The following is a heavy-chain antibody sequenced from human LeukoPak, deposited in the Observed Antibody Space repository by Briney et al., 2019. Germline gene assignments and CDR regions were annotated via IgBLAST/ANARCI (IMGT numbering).Heavy chain of an antibody. Sequence: SVKVSCKASGGTFSSYAISWVRQAPGQGLEWMGGIIPIFGTANYAQKFQGRVTITADESTSTAYMELSSLRPEDTAVYYCARGDLSVSGSALAFDYWGQGTLVTVSS. D-gene: IGHD1-26*01. V-gene: IGHV1-69*13. CDR3: ARGDLSVSGSALAFDY. J-gene: IGHJ4*02. CDR1: GGTFSSYA. CDR2: IIPIFGTA.